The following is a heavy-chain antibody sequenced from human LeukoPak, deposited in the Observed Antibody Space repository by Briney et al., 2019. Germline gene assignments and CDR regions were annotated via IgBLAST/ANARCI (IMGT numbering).Heavy chain of an antibody. D-gene: IGHD2-21*02. CDR1: GYTFTGYY. CDR3: ARVVYCGGDCYAIDY. Sequence: GASVKVSCKASGYTFTGYYMHWVRQAPGQGLEWMGWIIPNSGGTSYAQKFQGRVTMTRDTSISTAYMELSRLRSDDTAVYYCARVVYCGGDCYAIDYWGQGTLVTVSS. V-gene: IGHV1-2*02. J-gene: IGHJ4*02. CDR2: IIPNSGGT.